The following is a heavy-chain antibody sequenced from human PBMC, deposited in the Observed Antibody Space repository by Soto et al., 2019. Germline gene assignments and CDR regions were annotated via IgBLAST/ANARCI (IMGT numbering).Heavy chain of an antibody. CDR3: ARHAYGDYALKAFDI. CDR2: IYYSGST. CDR1: GGSISSYY. D-gene: IGHD4-17*01. V-gene: IGHV4-59*08. Sequence: VQLQESGPGMVKPSETLSLTCTVSGGSISSYYWSWIRQPPGKGLEWIGYIYYSGSTTYNPSLKSRVTISVDTSKNQFSLKLSSVTAADTAVYYCARHAYGDYALKAFDIWGQGTMVTVSS. J-gene: IGHJ3*02.